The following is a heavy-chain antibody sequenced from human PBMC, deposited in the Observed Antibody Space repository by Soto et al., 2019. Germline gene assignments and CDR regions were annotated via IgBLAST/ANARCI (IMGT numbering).Heavy chain of an antibody. J-gene: IGHJ5*02. CDR1: GFTFSSYG. D-gene: IGHD3-3*01. Sequence: GGSLRLSCAASGFTFSSYGIHWVRQAPGKGLEWVAVIWSDGNNKYYADSVKGRFTISRDNSKNTVYLQMNSLRAEDTAVYSCARESDFGVPVGQFDPWGQGTLVTVSS. V-gene: IGHV3-33*01. CDR2: IWSDGNNK. CDR3: ARESDFGVPVGQFDP.